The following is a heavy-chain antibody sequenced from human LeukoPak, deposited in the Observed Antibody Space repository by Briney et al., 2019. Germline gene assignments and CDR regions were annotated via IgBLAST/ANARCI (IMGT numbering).Heavy chain of an antibody. J-gene: IGHJ4*02. D-gene: IGHD6-13*01. CDR2: IYYSGST. CDR3: ARQRGIAAAGNL. V-gene: IGHV4-39*01. CDR1: GGSISSSSYY. Sequence: NPSETLSLTCTVSGGSISSSSYYWGWIRQPPGKGLEWIGSIYYSGSTYYNPSLKSRVTISVDTSKNQFSLKLSSVTAADTAVYYCARQRGIAAAGNLWGQGTLVTVSS.